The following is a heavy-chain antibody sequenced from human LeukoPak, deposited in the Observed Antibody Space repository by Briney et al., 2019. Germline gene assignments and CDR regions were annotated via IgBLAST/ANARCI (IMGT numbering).Heavy chain of an antibody. CDR2: IKQDESEK. V-gene: IGHV3-7*01. CDR3: ARVLDSSTSRYQSLKY. J-gene: IGHJ4*02. D-gene: IGHD2-2*01. CDR1: GFTFSSYW. Sequence: PGGSLRLSCAASGFTFSSYWMNWVRRAPGKGLEGVANIKQDESEKYYVDSVKGRFTISRDNVKNSLYLQMNNLRAEDTAVYYCARVLDSSTSRYQSLKYSGQGTLVTVSS.